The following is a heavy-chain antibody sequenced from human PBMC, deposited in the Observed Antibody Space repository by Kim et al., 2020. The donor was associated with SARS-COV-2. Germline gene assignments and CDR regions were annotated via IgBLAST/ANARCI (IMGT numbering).Heavy chain of an antibody. J-gene: IGHJ4*02. D-gene: IGHD3-9*01. Sequence: SQTLSLTCAISGDSVSTNIAAWNWIRRSPSRGLEWLGRTYYRSKWYHDFATSVKSRVIINADTSKNQFSLQLNSVTPEDTAVYYCAREQDWQFDYWGQGTLVTVSS. CDR1: GDSVSTNIAA. V-gene: IGHV6-1*01. CDR3: AREQDWQFDY. CDR2: TYYRSKWYH.